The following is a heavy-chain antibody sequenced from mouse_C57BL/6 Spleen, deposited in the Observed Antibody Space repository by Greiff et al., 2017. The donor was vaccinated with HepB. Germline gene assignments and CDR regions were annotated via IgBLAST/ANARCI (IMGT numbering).Heavy chain of an antibody. D-gene: IGHD2-2*01. J-gene: IGHJ1*03. CDR2: ISDGGSYT. V-gene: IGHV5-4*01. Sequence: EVQGVESGGGLVKPGGSLKLSCAASGFTFSSYAMSWVRQTPEKRLEWVATISDGGSYTYYPDNVKGRFTISRDNAKNNLYLQMSHLKSEDTAMYYCAREKVTTGSYWYFDVWGTGTTVTVSS. CDR1: GFTFSSYA. CDR3: AREKVTTGSYWYFDV.